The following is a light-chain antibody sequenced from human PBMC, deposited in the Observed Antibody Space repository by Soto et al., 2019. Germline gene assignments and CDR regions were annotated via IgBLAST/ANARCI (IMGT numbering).Light chain of an antibody. CDR3: QQYYDTLIT. CDR2: WAS. Sequence: DIVMTQSPDSLAVSLGERATINCKSSQSLLYSSNNKNYLAWYQQKPGQPPKLLVYWASAREAGVPDRFSGSGSGTDFTLTITSPQAEDVAVYYCQQYYDTLITFGQGTRLEIK. J-gene: IGKJ5*01. CDR1: QSLLYSSNNKNY. V-gene: IGKV4-1*01.